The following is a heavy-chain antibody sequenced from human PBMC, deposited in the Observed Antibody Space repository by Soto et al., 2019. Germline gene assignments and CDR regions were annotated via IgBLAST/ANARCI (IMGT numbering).Heavy chain of an antibody. Sequence: EVQLLESGGGLVQPGGSLRLSCAASGFTFSSYAMRWVRQAPVKGLEWVSAISGIGGSTYYADSVKGRFTISRDNSKNTLYLQMNSRRAEDTAVYYCARRGSRSYYDYWGQGTLVTVSS. D-gene: IGHD3-10*01. CDR1: GFTFSSYA. V-gene: IGHV3-23*01. CDR3: ARRGSRSYYDY. J-gene: IGHJ4*02. CDR2: ISGIGGST.